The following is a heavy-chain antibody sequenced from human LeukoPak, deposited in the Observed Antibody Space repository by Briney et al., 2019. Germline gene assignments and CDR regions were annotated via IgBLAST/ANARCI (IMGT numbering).Heavy chain of an antibody. CDR1: GGSIRSHY. J-gene: IGHJ4*02. Sequence: SETLSLTCSVSGGSIRSHYWNWIRQPPGKGLEWLGHIYYTGSTNYNPSLKSRVTISVDTSKNQFSLKLSSVTAADTAVYYCARDRGYNWNYGGFYFDYWGQGTLVTVSS. V-gene: IGHV4-59*11. D-gene: IGHD1-7*01. CDR3: ARDRGYNWNYGGFYFDY. CDR2: IYYTGST.